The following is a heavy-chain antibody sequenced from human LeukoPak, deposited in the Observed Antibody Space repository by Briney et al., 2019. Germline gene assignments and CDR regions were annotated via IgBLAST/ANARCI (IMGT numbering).Heavy chain of an antibody. J-gene: IGHJ5*02. V-gene: IGHV1-18*01. Sequence: GASVKVSCKASGYTFTSYGISWVRQAPGQGLEWMGWISAYNGNTNYAQKLQGRVTMTTDTSTSTAYMELRRLRSDDTAVYYCARKYCSSTSCYSAWFDPWGQGTLVTVSS. D-gene: IGHD2-2*02. CDR3: ARKYCSSTSCYSAWFDP. CDR2: ISAYNGNT. CDR1: GYTFTSYG.